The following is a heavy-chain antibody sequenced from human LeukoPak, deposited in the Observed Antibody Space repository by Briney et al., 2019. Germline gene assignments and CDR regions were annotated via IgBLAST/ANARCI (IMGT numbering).Heavy chain of an antibody. CDR2: ISGSGGST. Sequence: GSLRLSCAASGFTFSSYAMSWVRQAPGKGLEWVSAISGSGGSTYYADSVKGRFTISRDNSKNTLYLQMNSLRAEDTAVYYCAKGGSNNWSFDYWGQGTLVTVSS. CDR3: AKGGSNNWSFDY. V-gene: IGHV3-23*01. CDR1: GFTFSSYA. J-gene: IGHJ4*02. D-gene: IGHD1-1*01.